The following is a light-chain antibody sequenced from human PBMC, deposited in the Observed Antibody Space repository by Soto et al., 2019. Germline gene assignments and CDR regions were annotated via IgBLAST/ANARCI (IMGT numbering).Light chain of an antibody. J-gene: IGKJ5*01. CDR2: GAS. CDR3: QQYGRT. Sequence: EIVVTQAPGPLALSPGERTTPSCRASQSVSSSYLAWYQQKPGQAPRLLIYGASSRATGIPARFSGSGSGTDFTLTISRLEPEDFAVYYCQQYGRTFGQGTRLEIK. CDR1: QSVSSSY. V-gene: IGKV3-20*01.